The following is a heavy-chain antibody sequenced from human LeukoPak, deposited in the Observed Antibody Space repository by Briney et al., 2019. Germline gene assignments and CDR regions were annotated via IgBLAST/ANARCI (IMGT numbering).Heavy chain of an antibody. CDR2: ISGTGGRT. J-gene: IGHJ6*02. Sequence: GGSLRLSCAASGFTFNSYVINWVRRAPGKGLEWVSAISGTGGRTYYADSVKGRFTISRDNSKNTLYLQMNSLRAEDTAVYYCAKDHRDSGNYYYYYGLDVWGQGTMVTV. V-gene: IGHV3-23*01. CDR1: GFTFNSYV. CDR3: AKDHRDSGNYYYYYGLDV. D-gene: IGHD1-26*01.